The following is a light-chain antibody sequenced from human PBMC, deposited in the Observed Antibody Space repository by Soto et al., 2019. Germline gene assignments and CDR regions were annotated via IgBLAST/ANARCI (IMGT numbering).Light chain of an antibody. J-gene: IGLJ1*01. CDR1: SSDVGGYNY. CDR3: SSYTSSILYV. Sequence: LTQPASVSGSPGQSITISCTGTSSDVGGYNYVSWYQQHPGKAPKLMIYDVSNRPSGVSNRFSGSKSGSTASLTISGLQAEDEADYYCSSYTSSILYVFGTGTKVTVL. V-gene: IGLV2-14*01. CDR2: DVS.